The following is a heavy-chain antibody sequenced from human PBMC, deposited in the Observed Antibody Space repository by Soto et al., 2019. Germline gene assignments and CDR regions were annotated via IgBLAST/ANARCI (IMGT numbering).Heavy chain of an antibody. Sequence: QVQLQESGPGLVKPSQNLSLTCTVSGGSFSSGAYYWSWVRRHPGMGLEWIGHISYRGTPYYNPSLKSRLTISVDASKNQFSLRLSSVTAADTAVYYCARVSATGTRWFDPWGQGTLVTVSS. CDR2: ISYRGTP. CDR1: GGSFSSGAYY. V-gene: IGHV4-31*03. J-gene: IGHJ5*02. CDR3: ARVSATGTRWFDP. D-gene: IGHD6-13*01.